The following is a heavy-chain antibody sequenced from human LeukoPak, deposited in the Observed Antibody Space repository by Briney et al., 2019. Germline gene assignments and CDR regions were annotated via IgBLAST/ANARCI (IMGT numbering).Heavy chain of an antibody. CDR2: IGTHGDT. J-gene: IGHJ3*02. CDR3: ARGIFCNATSCFTVRAFEI. CDR1: GFTFSTYD. Sequence: GGSLRLSCAASGFTFSTYDMHWVRQGTREGLEWVSGIGTHGDTHYADSVKGRFTISRENADNSLYLQMNSLRAGDTAVYYCARGIFCNATSCFTVRAFEIWGQGTMVTVSS. V-gene: IGHV3-13*01. D-gene: IGHD2-2*02.